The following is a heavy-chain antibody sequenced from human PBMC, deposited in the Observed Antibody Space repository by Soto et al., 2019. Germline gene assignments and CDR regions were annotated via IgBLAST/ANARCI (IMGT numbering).Heavy chain of an antibody. CDR3: ARGKEARLPRNDY. V-gene: IGHV4-59*01. D-gene: IGHD4-17*01. J-gene: IGHJ4*02. Sequence: SETLSLTCTVSGGSISSYYWSWIRQPPGKGLEWIGYIYYSGSTNYNPSLKSRVTMTRDTSTSTVYMELSSLRSEDTAVYYCARGKEARLPRNDYWGQGTLVTVSS. CDR1: GGSISSYY. CDR2: IYYSGST.